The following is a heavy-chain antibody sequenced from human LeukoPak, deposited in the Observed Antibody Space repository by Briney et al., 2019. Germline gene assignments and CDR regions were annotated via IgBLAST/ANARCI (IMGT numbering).Heavy chain of an antibody. Sequence: GASVKVSCKASGYTFTSYGISWVRQAPGQGLEWMGWISAYNGNTNYAQKVQDRITMTTDTSTSTAYMELRSLRSDDTAVYYCATFAWSRSVYDYHDAFDIWGQGTMVTVSS. CDR3: ATFAWSRSVYDYHDAFDI. CDR1: GYTFTSYG. CDR2: ISAYNGNT. J-gene: IGHJ3*02. D-gene: IGHD5/OR15-5a*01. V-gene: IGHV1-18*01.